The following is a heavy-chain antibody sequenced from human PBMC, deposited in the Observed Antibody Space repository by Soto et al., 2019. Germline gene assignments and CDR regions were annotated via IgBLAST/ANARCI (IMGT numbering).Heavy chain of an antibody. CDR3: ARLSLNYYDSSGYYYYFDY. Sequence: SETLSLTCTVSGGSISSGTYYWSWIRQHPGKGLEWIAYIYYSGSTYYNPSLKSRVTISVDTSKNQFSLKLSSVTAADTAVYYCARLSLNYYDSSGYYYYFDYWGQGTLVTVSS. V-gene: IGHV4-39*01. CDR2: IYYSGST. CDR1: GGSISSGTYY. J-gene: IGHJ4*02. D-gene: IGHD3-22*01.